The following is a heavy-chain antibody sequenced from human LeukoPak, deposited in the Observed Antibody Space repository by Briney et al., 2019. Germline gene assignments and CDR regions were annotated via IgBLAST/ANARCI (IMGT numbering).Heavy chain of an antibody. J-gene: IGHJ4*02. CDR3: AKDEGYDWVFDY. CDR1: GFTFSSYA. CDR2: ISTSGGST. D-gene: IGHD5-12*01. V-gene: IGHV3-23*01. Sequence: PGGSLRLSCAASGFTFSSYAMSWVRQAPGKGLEWVSGISTSGGSTYYADSVKGRFTISRHNSKNTLYLQMNSLRAEDTAVYYCAKDEGYDWVFDYWGQGTLVTVSS.